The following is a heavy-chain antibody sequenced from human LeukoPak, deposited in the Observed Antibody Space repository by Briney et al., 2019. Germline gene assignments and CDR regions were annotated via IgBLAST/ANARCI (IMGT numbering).Heavy chain of an antibody. V-gene: IGHV1-3*01. CDR2: INAGNGNT. D-gene: IGHD2-15*01. J-gene: IGHJ6*04. Sequence: VASVNVSCKASGHTFTSYAMHWVRQDPGQRLEWMGWINAGNGNTKYSQKFQGRVTITRDTSANTAYMELSSLRSEDTAVYYCARDLPLYCSGGSCYYYGMDVWGKGTTVTVSS. CDR1: GHTFTSYA. CDR3: ARDLPLYCSGGSCYYYGMDV.